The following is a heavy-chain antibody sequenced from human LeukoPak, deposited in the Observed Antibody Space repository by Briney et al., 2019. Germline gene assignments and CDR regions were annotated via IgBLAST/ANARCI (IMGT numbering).Heavy chain of an antibody. CDR1: GFTFSSYA. Sequence: GGSLRLSCAASGFTFSSYAMSWVRQAPGKGLEWVSAISGSGDSTYYADSVKGRFTISRDNSKNTLYLQMNSLRAEDTAVYYCAKIGSYDILTGYPGRSFFDYWGQGTLVTVSS. CDR2: ISGSGDST. V-gene: IGHV3-23*01. D-gene: IGHD3-9*01. J-gene: IGHJ4*02. CDR3: AKIGSYDILTGYPGRSFFDY.